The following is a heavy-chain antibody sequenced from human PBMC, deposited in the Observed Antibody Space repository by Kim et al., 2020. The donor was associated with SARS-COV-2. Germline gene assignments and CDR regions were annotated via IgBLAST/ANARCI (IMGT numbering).Heavy chain of an antibody. V-gene: IGHV3-33*01. CDR1: GFTFSSYG. CDR2: IWYDGSNK. CDR3: ARALGYSYLDY. D-gene: IGHD5-18*01. J-gene: IGHJ4*02. Sequence: GGSLRLSCAASGFTFSSYGMHWVRQAPGKGLEWVAVIWYDGSNKYYADSVKGRFTISRDNSKNTLYLQMNSLRAEDTAVYYCARALGYSYLDYWGQGTLVTVSS.